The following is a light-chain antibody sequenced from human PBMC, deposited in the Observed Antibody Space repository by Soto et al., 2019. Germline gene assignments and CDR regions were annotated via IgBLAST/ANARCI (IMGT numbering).Light chain of an antibody. CDR3: QQYGSSPLT. Sequence: DIVLTQSPSTLSSSPGERATLSYRASQSIDTYLAWYQQKPGQAPRLLIYDASDRATGIPARFSGSGSGTDFTLTISRLEPEDFAVYYCQQYGSSPLTFGGGIKVDIK. CDR1: QSIDTY. V-gene: IGKV3-20*01. CDR2: DAS. J-gene: IGKJ4*01.